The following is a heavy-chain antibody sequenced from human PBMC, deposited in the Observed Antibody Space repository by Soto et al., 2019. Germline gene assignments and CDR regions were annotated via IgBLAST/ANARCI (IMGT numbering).Heavy chain of an antibody. J-gene: IGHJ4*02. V-gene: IGHV3-53*01. CDR3: HGYGY. D-gene: IGHD5-12*01. Sequence: EVQLVESGGGLIQPGGSLRLSCVVAGFTVSSSNYMSWVRQAPGKGLEWVSVIYTGGTTYYADSVKGRFTISRDNSKNTLYLQMNSLRAEDTAVYYCHGYGYWGQGTLVTVSS. CDR1: GFTVSSSNY. CDR2: IYTGGTT.